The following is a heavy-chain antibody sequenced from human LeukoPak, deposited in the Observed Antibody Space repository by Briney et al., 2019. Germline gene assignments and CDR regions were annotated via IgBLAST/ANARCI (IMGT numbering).Heavy chain of an antibody. D-gene: IGHD6-13*01. V-gene: IGHV3-7*01. CDR2: IKQDGSEK. Sequence: PGGSLRLSCAASGFTFDDYGMSWVRQAPGKGLEWVANIKQDGSEKYYVDSVKGRFTISRDNAKNSLYLQMNSLRAEDTAVYYCARANSNLPGSSWYQYYYYYYYMDVWGKGTTVTISS. J-gene: IGHJ6*03. CDR1: GFTFDDYG. CDR3: ARANSNLPGSSWYQYYYYYYYMDV.